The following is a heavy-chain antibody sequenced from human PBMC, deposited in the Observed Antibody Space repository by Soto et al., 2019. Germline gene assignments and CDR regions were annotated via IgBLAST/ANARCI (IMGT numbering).Heavy chain of an antibody. Sequence: GGSLRLSCETSGFIFNTYWMHWVRQAPGKGLVWVSRINGDGSSTTHADSVKGRFTISRDNAKNTVYLQMNSLGAEDTAVYYCARDKNYHMDVWGKGTTVTVSS. V-gene: IGHV3-74*01. CDR3: ARDKNYHMDV. J-gene: IGHJ6*03. CDR1: GFIFNTYW. CDR2: INGDGSST.